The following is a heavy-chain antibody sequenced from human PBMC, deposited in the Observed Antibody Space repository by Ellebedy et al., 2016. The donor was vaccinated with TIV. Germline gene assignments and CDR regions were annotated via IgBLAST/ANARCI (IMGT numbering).Heavy chain of an antibody. Sequence: PGGSLRLSCAASGLTFSSHAMSWVRQAPGKGLEWVASIASDGNNKFYADSVKGRFIISRDNSENMVYLQMNSLRPEDTAVYYCARDPTGYTYYFDYWGQGTLVTVSS. D-gene: IGHD3-9*01. CDR2: IASDGNNK. CDR1: GLTFSSHA. J-gene: IGHJ4*02. V-gene: IGHV3-30-3*01. CDR3: ARDPTGYTYYFDY.